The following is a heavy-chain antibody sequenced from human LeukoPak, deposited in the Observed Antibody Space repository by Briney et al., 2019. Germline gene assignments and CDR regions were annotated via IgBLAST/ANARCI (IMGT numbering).Heavy chain of an antibody. CDR1: GYTFTSYD. V-gene: IGHV1-8*01. D-gene: IGHD3-3*01. CDR3: ARALYDFWSGYYPAGYYYGMDV. CDR2: MNPNSGNT. Sequence: ASVKVSCKASGYTFTSYDINWVRQATGQGLEWMGWMNPNSGNTGYAQKFQGRVTMTRNTSISTAYMELSSLRSEDTAVYYCARALYDFWSGYYPAGYYYGMDVWGQGTTVTVSS. J-gene: IGHJ6*02.